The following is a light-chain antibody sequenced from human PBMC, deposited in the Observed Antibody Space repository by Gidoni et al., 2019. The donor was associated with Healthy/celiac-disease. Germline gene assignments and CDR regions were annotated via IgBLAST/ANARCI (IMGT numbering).Light chain of an antibody. CDR3: SSYTSSSTYV. V-gene: IGLV2-14*03. J-gene: IGLJ1*01. CDR1: SSDVGGYNY. Sequence: QSALTQPASVAGSPGQSIPISCTGTSSDVGGYNYVSSYQQHPGKAPKLMLYDVRNRPSGVSNRFSGSKSGITGSLTISGLQSEDEADYYCSSYTSSSTYVFGTGTKVTVL. CDR2: DVR.